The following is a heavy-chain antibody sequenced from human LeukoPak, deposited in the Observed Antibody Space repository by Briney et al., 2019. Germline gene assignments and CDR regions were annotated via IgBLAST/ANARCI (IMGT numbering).Heavy chain of an antibody. J-gene: IGHJ6*02. D-gene: IGHD6-19*01. CDR1: GFTFSNAW. CDR3: ARDMSSGWYVDYYYYYGMDV. V-gene: IGHV4-4*02. CDR2: IYYSGST. Sequence: GSLRLSCAASGFTFSNAWMSWVRQPPGKGLEWIGSIYYSGSTYYNPSLKSRVTISVDTSKNQFSLKLSSVTAADTAVYYCARDMSSGWYVDYYYYYGMDVWGQGTTVTVSS.